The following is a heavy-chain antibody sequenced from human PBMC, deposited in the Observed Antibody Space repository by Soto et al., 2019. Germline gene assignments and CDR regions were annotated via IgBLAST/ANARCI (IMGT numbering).Heavy chain of an antibody. CDR3: ARDIIVLVPAAKTYYYYYGMDV. CDR2: ISAYNGNT. CDR1: GFTFTSYG. Sequence: GASVKVSCKASGFTFTSYGISWVRQSPGQGLEWMGWISAYNGNTNYAQKLQGRVTMTTDTSTSTAYMELRSLRSDDTAVYYCARDIIVLVPAAKTYYYYYGMDVWGQGTTVTVSS. J-gene: IGHJ6*02. D-gene: IGHD2-2*01. V-gene: IGHV1-18*01.